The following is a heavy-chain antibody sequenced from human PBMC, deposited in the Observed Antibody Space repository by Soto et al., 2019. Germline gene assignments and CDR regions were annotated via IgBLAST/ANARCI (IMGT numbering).Heavy chain of an antibody. CDR3: AGDWATPGPFDY. Sequence: QVQLVQSGAEVKKPGASVKVSCKASGYTFTSYGISWVRQAPGQGLEWMGWISAYNGNTNYAQKLPGTATMTTYTSTSKAYMELRSLRSDDTAVYSDAGDWATPGPFDYWGQGNLVTVSS. CDR1: GYTFTSYG. D-gene: IGHD3-16*01. V-gene: IGHV1-18*01. CDR2: ISAYNGNT. J-gene: IGHJ4*02.